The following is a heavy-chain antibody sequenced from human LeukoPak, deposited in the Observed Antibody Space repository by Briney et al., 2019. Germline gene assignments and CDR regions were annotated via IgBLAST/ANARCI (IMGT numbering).Heavy chain of an antibody. V-gene: IGHV4-59*01. CDR1: GGSISTYY. CDR3: ARVRTAGTTYDAFDI. D-gene: IGHD1-1*01. CDR2: IYYSGST. J-gene: IGHJ3*02. Sequence: TSETLSLTCTVSGGSISTYYWSWIRQPPGRGPEWIGDIYYSGSTNYSPSLKSRVTISVDTSKNQFSLRLTSLTAADTAVYYCARVRTAGTTYDAFDIWGQGTMVTVSS.